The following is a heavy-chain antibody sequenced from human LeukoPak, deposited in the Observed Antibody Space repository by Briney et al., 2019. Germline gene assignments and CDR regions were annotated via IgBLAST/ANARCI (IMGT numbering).Heavy chain of an antibody. D-gene: IGHD1-26*01. Sequence: GGSLRLSCAASGFTFSSNWMHWVCQAPGKGLVWVSRINEDGSTTNYADSVKGRSTIFRDNAKNTLYLQMNSLRAEDTAVYYCVRDLGGRSGHWGQGTLVTVSS. CDR2: INEDGSTT. CDR1: GFTFSSNW. CDR3: VRDLGGRSGH. V-gene: IGHV3-74*01. J-gene: IGHJ4*02.